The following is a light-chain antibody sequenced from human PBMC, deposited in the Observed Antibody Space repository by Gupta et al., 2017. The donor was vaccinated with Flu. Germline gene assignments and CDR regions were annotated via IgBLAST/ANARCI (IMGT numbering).Light chain of an antibody. V-gene: IGLV1-44*01. Sequence: QSVLTQPPSASGTPGPRVTISCPGSSSNIGSNTVNWYQHLPGTAPKLLIYGNNQRPSGVPDRFSGSKSGTSASLAISGLQSEDEAEYYCAAWDDSLNGFYVFGTGTKVTVL. CDR1: SSNIGSNT. CDR2: GNN. J-gene: IGLJ1*01. CDR3: AAWDDSLNGFYV.